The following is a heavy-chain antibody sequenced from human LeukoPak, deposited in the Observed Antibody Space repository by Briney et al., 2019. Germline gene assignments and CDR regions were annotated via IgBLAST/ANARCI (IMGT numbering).Heavy chain of an antibody. D-gene: IGHD1-26*01. Sequence: GASVKVSCKASGYTFTSYGISWVRQAPGQGLEWMGWISAYNGSTNYAQKLQGRVTMTTDTSTSTAYMELRSLRSDDTAVYYCARGTYWGSGSYSAFDIWGQGTMVTVSS. CDR2: ISAYNGST. J-gene: IGHJ3*02. CDR3: ARGTYWGSGSYSAFDI. CDR1: GYTFTSYG. V-gene: IGHV1-18*01.